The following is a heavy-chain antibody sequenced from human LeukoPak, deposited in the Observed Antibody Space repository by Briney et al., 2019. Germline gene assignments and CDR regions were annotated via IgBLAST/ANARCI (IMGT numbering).Heavy chain of an antibody. D-gene: IGHD5-24*01. CDR3: AKDLLGRRDGYEPFNY. CDR2: ISSSSSYI. CDR1: GFTFSSYS. J-gene: IGHJ4*02. Sequence: GGSLRLSCAASGFTFSSYSMDWVRQAPGKGLEWVSSISSSSSYIYYADSVKGRFTISRDNSKNTLYLQMNSLRAEDTAVYYCAKDLLGRRDGYEPFNYWGQGTLVTVSS. V-gene: IGHV3-21*01.